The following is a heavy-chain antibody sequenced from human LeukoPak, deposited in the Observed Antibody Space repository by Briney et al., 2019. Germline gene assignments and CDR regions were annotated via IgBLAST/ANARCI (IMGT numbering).Heavy chain of an antibody. CDR2: IYHSGST. CDR1: GGSISSGGYS. Sequence: PSETLSHTCAVSGGSISSGGYSWSWIRQPPGKGLEWIGYIYHSGSTYYNPSLKSRVTISVDRSKNQFSLKLSSVTAADTAVYYCARGEGDGYHPFDYWGQGTLVTVSS. D-gene: IGHD5-24*01. V-gene: IGHV4-30-2*01. J-gene: IGHJ4*02. CDR3: ARGEGDGYHPFDY.